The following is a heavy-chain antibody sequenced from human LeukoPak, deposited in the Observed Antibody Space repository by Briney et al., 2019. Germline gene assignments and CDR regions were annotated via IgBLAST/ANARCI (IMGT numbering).Heavy chain of an antibody. CDR2: IKPDGSEK. CDR3: ARERMYSGSGSTYPYYDY. J-gene: IGHJ4*02. Sequence: PGGSLRLSCAASGFTFSTYWMTWVRQSPGKGLEWVANIKPDGSEKYFVDSVKGRFSTSRDNAKNALYLEMNSLRAEDTAEYFCARERMYSGSGSTYPYYDYWGQGTLVTVSS. V-gene: IGHV3-7*01. CDR1: GFTFSTYW. D-gene: IGHD3-10*01.